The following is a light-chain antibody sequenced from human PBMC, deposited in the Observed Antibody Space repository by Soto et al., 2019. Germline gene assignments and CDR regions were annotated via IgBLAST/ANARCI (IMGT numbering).Light chain of an antibody. CDR2: DAS. J-gene: IGKJ1*01. CDR3: QHYGGLWT. V-gene: IGKV1-5*01. Sequence: DIQMTQSPSALSASVGDRVTITCRASQSITNRLAWHQHKPGKAPQVLIFDASNLESGVPSRFRGSGFGTEFSLTITSLQPDDSATYYCQHYGGLWTF. CDR1: QSITNR.